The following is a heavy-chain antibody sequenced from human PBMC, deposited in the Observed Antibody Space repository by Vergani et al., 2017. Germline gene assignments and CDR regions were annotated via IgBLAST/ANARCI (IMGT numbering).Heavy chain of an antibody. CDR1: GFTFGSYS. CDR2: ISSSSSYR. D-gene: IGHD2-2*01. CDR3: ASGFLGYQLATQYFQH. J-gene: IGHJ1*01. Sequence: EVQLVESGGGLVKPGGSLRLSCVASGFTFGSYSMNWVRQAPGKGLEWVSFISSSSSYRYYADSVKGRFTISRDNGEYSLLLQMNSLRPEDTAVYYCASGFLGYQLATQYFQHWGQGTLVTVSS. V-gene: IGHV3-21*01.